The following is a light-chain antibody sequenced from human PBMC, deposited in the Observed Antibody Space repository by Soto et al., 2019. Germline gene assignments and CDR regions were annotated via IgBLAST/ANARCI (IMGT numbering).Light chain of an antibody. CDR1: QNIASH. CDR3: KQSYITLWS. CDR2: KAY. V-gene: IGKV1-39*01. Sequence: DVQMTQSPSSLSASVGDRVTITCRASQNIASHLNWYQQKPGKAHNLLIYKAYTLERGVQSRFSGSGSGTDFTLTIRRLQPEDSATYYCKQSYITLWSFGQGTKVDIK. J-gene: IGKJ1*01.